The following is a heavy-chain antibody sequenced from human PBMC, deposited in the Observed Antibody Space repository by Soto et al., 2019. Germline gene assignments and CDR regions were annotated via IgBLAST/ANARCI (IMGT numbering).Heavy chain of an antibody. CDR2: IKQDGSEK. CDR1: GFTFSSYW. V-gene: IGHV3-7*01. CDR3: ARDPFYYIAVAGPFDY. J-gene: IGHJ4*02. Sequence: EVQLVESGGGLVQPGGSLRLSCAASGFTFSSYWMSWVRQAPGKGLEWVANIKQDGSEKYYVDSVKGRFTISRDNAKNSLYLQMNSLRAEDTAVYYCARDPFYYIAVAGPFDYWGQGTLVTVSS. D-gene: IGHD6-19*01.